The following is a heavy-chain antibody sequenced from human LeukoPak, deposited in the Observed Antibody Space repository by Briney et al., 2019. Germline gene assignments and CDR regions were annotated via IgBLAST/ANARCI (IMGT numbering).Heavy chain of an antibody. CDR1: GGSISSGDYY. D-gene: IGHD3-16*01. CDR3: ARDLSISGGDYYYYYYMDV. V-gene: IGHV4-30-4*08. J-gene: IGHJ6*03. Sequence: PSQTLSLXCTVSGGSISSGDYYWSWSRQPPGKGQEWIGYIYYSGITYYNPYLKSRVTISVDTSKNQFSLKLSSVTAADTAVYYCARDLSISGGDYYYYYYMDVWGKGTTVTVSS. CDR2: IYYSGIT.